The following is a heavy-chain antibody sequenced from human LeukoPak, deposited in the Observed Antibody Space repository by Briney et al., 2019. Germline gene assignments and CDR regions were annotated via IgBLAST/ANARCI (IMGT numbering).Heavy chain of an antibody. J-gene: IGHJ5*02. CDR3: ARTTIAVAGTVRFNWFDP. Sequence: ASVKVSCKASGDTFSSYAISWVRQAPGQGLEWMGRIIPIFGTANYAQKFQGRVTITADESTSTAYMELSSLRSEDTAVYYCARTTIAVAGTVRFNWFDPWGQGTLVTVSS. CDR2: IIPIFGTA. CDR1: GDTFSSYA. D-gene: IGHD6-19*01. V-gene: IGHV1-69*15.